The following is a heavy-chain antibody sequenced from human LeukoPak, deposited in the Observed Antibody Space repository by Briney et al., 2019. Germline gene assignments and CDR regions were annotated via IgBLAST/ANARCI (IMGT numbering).Heavy chain of an antibody. V-gene: IGHV3-23*01. CDR1: GFTFSSYA. CDR3: AKDGQWLVGTYYYYYMDV. Sequence: GGSLRLSCAASGFTFSSYAMSWVRQAPGKGLEWVSAISGSGGSTYYADSVKGRFTISRDNSKNTLYLQMNSLRAEDTAVYYCAKDGQWLVGTYYYYYMDVWGKGTTVTVSS. D-gene: IGHD6-19*01. CDR2: ISGSGGST. J-gene: IGHJ6*03.